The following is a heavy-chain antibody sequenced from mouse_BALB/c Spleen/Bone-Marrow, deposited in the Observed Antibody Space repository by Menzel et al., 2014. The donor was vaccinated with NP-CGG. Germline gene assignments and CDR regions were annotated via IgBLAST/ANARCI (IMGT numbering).Heavy chain of an antibody. V-gene: IGHV1S81*02. D-gene: IGHD1-1*01. CDR2: INPSNGGT. Sequence: VQLQQSGAELVKPGASVKLSCKASGYSFTNYYMYWVKRRPGQGLEWIGEINPSNGGTNFNEKFKNKATLTVDKSPSTAYMQLSSLTSEDSAVYYCTRSNYGYWYFDVWGAGTTVTVSS. J-gene: IGHJ1*01. CDR3: TRSNYGYWYFDV. CDR1: GYSFTNYY.